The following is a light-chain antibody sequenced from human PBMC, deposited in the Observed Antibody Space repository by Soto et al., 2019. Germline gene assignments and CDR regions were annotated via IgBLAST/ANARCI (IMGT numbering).Light chain of an antibody. Sequence: EIVLTQSRGTLSLSPGERATLSCRASQSVSSSYLAWYQQKPGQAPRLLIYGASSRATGIPDRFSGSGSGTDFTLTISRLEPEDFAVYYCQQYGSSRNTFGQGTKLEIK. CDR3: QQYGSSRNT. V-gene: IGKV3-20*01. J-gene: IGKJ2*01. CDR1: QSVSSSY. CDR2: GAS.